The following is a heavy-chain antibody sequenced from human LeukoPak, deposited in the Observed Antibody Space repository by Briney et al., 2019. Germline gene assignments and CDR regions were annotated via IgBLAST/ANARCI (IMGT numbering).Heavy chain of an antibody. J-gene: IGHJ4*02. D-gene: IGHD4-17*01. CDR2: IYYSGST. Sequence: SETLSLTCTVSGGSISSHYWSWIRQPPGKGLEWIGYIYYSGSTNYNPSLKRRLTISVDPSKNQFSLKLSSGTAADTAVYYCARDTRDYGDYVFDYWGQGTLVTVSS. V-gene: IGHV4-59*11. CDR3: ARDTRDYGDYVFDY. CDR1: GGSISSHY.